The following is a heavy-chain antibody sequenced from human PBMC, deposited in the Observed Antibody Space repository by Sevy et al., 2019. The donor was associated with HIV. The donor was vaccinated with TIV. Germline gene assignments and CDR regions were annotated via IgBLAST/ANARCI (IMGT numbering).Heavy chain of an antibody. Sequence: GGSLRLSCTASGFTFSSYDMNWVRQAPGKGLEWVSKISSSCSSIYYADSVKGRFTISIDNAKNSLNLQMNSLRAEDTAVYYCTRNGGAFDNGFDPWGQGTLVTVSS. CDR1: GFTFSSYD. J-gene: IGHJ5*02. D-gene: IGHD2-8*01. CDR3: TRNGGAFDNGFDP. V-gene: IGHV3-48*03. CDR2: ISSSCSSI.